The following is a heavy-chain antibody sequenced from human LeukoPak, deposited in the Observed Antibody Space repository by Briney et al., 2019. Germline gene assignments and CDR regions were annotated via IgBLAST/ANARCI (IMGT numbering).Heavy chain of an antibody. CDR2: ISSGSSDI. V-gene: IGHV3-21*01. Sequence: PGGSLRLSCAASGFTVSSNYMSWVRQAPGKGLEWVSSISSGSSDISYADPVKGRFTISRDNAKYSLYLQVNSLRAEDTAVYYCARLTGVVNAFDYWGQGTLVTVSS. CDR3: ARLTGVVNAFDY. D-gene: IGHD5-18*01. J-gene: IGHJ4*02. CDR1: GFTVSSNY.